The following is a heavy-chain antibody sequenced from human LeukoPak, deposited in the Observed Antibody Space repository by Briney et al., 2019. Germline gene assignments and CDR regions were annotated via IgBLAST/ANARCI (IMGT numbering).Heavy chain of an antibody. D-gene: IGHD6-19*01. CDR3: AKAYSSGHFDY. Sequence: ASVKVSCKASGYTFTSYGISWVRQAPGQGLEWMGWISAYNGNTNYAQKLQGRVTMTTDTSTSTAYMGLRSLRSDDTAVYYCAKAYSSGHFDYWGQGTLVTVSS. V-gene: IGHV1-18*01. CDR2: ISAYNGNT. CDR1: GYTFTSYG. J-gene: IGHJ4*02.